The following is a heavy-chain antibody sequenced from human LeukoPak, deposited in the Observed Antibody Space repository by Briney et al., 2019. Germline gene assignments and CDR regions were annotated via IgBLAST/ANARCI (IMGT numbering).Heavy chain of an antibody. Sequence: GGSLRLSCAASGFTFSSYSMNWVRQAPGKGLEWVSAISGSGGSTYYADSVKGRFTISRDNSKNTLYLQMNSLRAEDTAVYYCANLYYYDSSGPYWGQGTLVTVSS. V-gene: IGHV3-23*01. CDR1: GFTFSSYS. CDR3: ANLYYYDSSGPY. CDR2: ISGSGGST. D-gene: IGHD3-22*01. J-gene: IGHJ4*02.